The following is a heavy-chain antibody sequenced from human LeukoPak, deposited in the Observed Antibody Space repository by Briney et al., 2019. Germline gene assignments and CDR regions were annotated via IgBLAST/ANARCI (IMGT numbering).Heavy chain of an antibody. CDR3: AREQGSGSYLNWFDP. V-gene: IGHV1-18*04. CDR1: GYTFTSYG. CDR2: ISAYNGNT. J-gene: IGHJ5*02. Sequence: ASVKVSFTASGYTFTSYGISWVRQAPGQGLEWMGWISAYNGNTNYAQKLQGRVTMTTDTSTSTAYMELRSLRSDDTAVYYCAREQGSGSYLNWFDPWGQGTLVTVSS. D-gene: IGHD3-10*01.